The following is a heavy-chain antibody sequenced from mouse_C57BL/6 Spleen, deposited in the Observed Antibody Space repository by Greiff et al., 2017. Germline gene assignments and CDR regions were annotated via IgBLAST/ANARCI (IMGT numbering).Heavy chain of an antibody. J-gene: IGHJ1*03. CDR3: ARGIGYYGSSYWYFDV. CDR1: DYTFTDYY. V-gene: IGHV1-84*01. CDR2: IYPGSGNT. D-gene: IGHD1-1*01. Sequence: VQRVESGPELVKPGASVKISCKASDYTFTDYYINWVKQRPGQGLEWIGWIYPGSGNTKYNEKFKGKATLTVDTSSSTAYMQLSSLTSEDSAVYFCARGIGYYGSSYWYFDVWGTGTTVTVSS.